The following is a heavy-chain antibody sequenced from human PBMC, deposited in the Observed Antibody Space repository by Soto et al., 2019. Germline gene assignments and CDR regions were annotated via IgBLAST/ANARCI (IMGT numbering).Heavy chain of an antibody. CDR3: ARLYYDYV. D-gene: IGHD3-3*01. CDR2: ISYDSDTI. CDR1: GFTFGTYG. Sequence: PGGSLRLSCAGSGFTFGTYGMNWVRQAAGKGLEWIAYISYDSDTIQYADSVKGRFTISRDNAKNSLYLQMNSLRDEDTAVYYCARLYYDYVWGQGTTVTVSS. V-gene: IGHV3-48*02. J-gene: IGHJ6*02.